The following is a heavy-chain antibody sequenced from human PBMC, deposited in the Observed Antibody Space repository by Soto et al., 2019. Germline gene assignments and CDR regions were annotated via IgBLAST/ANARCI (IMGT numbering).Heavy chain of an antibody. CDR2: ISSDGSNK. D-gene: IGHD4-17*01. J-gene: IGHJ4*02. CDR1: GFIFSYYG. CDR3: AIYHRGGNLYGDNEY. V-gene: IGHV3-30*03. Sequence: QVQLVESGGGVVQPGRSLRLSCADSGFIFSYYGMHWVRQAAGKGLVWVVFISSDGSNKNYADSVKGRITISRDNSKNTLYLHMNSLGTEDTAVYYCAIYHRGGNLYGDNEYWGRGALVTVSS.